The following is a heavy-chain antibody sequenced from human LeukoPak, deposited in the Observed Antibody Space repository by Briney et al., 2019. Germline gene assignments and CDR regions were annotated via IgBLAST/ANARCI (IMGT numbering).Heavy chain of an antibody. D-gene: IGHD6-13*01. CDR1: GGSISSSSYY. CDR2: IYYSGST. Sequence: SETLFLTCTVSGGSISSSSYYWSWIRQPPGKGLEWIGYIYYSGSTNYNPSLRSRVTISVDTSKNQFSLKLNSVTAADTAVYYCAGAPPLLYSSSSLGAFDIWGQGTMVTVSS. V-gene: IGHV4-61*01. J-gene: IGHJ3*02. CDR3: AGAPPLLYSSSSLGAFDI.